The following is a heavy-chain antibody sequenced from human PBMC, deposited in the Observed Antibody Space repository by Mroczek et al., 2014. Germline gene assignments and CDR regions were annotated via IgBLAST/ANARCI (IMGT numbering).Heavy chain of an antibody. CDR1: GGSISSGSYY. D-gene: IGHD3-3*01. Sequence: QVQLQESGPGLVKPSQTLSLTCTVSGGSISSGSYYWSWIRQPAGKGLEWIGRIYTSGSTNYNPSLKSRVTMSVDTSKNQFSLKLSSVTAADTAVYYCARGRILEWLPNHSTNYYYMDVWGKGTTVTVSS. V-gene: IGHV4-61*02. J-gene: IGHJ6*03. CDR3: ARGRILEWLPNHSTNYYYMDV. CDR2: IYTSGST.